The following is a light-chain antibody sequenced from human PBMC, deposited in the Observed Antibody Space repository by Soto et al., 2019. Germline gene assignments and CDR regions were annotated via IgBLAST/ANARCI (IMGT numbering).Light chain of an antibody. CDR2: AAS. CDR1: QDISDW. CDR3: QQANSF. V-gene: IGKV1-12*01. Sequence: DIQMTQSPSSVSASVGDRVTITCRASQDISDWLAWYQQKPGKAPKLLIYAASSLPSGVPSRFSGRGSGTNFTLIISSLQPEDFATYYCQQANSFFGPGTKVDIK. J-gene: IGKJ3*01.